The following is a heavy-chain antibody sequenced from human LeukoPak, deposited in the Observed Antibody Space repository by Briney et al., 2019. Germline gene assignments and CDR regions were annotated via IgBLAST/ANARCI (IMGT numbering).Heavy chain of an antibody. CDR2: IIPILGIA. J-gene: IGHJ3*02. V-gene: IGHV1-69*10. Sequence: SVKVSCKASGGTLSSYAISWVRQAPGQGLEWMGGIIPILGIANYAQKFQGRVTITADKSTSTAYMELSSLRSEDTAVYYCARRRSPSTYCGGDWYSGDAFDIWGQGTMVTVSS. CDR3: ARRRSPSTYCGGDWYSGDAFDI. D-gene: IGHD2-21*02. CDR1: GGTLSSYA.